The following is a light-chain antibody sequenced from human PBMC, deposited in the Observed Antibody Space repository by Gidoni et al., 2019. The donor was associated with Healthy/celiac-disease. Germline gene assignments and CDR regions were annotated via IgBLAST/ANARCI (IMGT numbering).Light chain of an antibody. CDR1: QSVSSY. CDR2: DAS. CDR3: QQSSNWPIT. Sequence: EIVLTQSPATLSLYPGERATLSCRASQSVSSYLAWYQQKPGQAPRLLIYDASNRATGIPARFSGSGSGTDFTLTISSLEPEDFAVYYCQQSSNWPITFGQGTRLEIK. V-gene: IGKV3-11*01. J-gene: IGKJ5*01.